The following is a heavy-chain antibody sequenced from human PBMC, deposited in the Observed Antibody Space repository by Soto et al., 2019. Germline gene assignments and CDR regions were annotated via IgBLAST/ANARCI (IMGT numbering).Heavy chain of an antibody. Sequence: QVQLQESGPGLVKTSETLSLTCTVSGGSVSSGSHYWSWIRQPPGKGLEWVGYILYSGSTNYNPSLKSRVSISVDTSKNQFSLKLSSVTAADTAVYYCARGSTKRYFDYWGQGTLVTVSS. CDR2: ILYSGST. CDR3: ARGSTKRYFDY. D-gene: IGHD2-2*01. V-gene: IGHV4-61*01. J-gene: IGHJ4*02. CDR1: GGSVSSGSHY.